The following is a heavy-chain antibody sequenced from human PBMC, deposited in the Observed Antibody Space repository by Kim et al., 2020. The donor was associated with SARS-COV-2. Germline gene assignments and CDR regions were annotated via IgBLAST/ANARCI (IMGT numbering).Heavy chain of an antibody. CDR1: GFTFSSYS. CDR2: ISSSSSTI. J-gene: IGHJ6*02. CDR3: ARVSTMVRGVIYYYYYGMDV. V-gene: IGHV3-48*02. Sequence: GGSLRLSCAASGFTFSSYSMNWVRQAPGKGLEWVSYISSSSSTIYYADSVKGRFTISRDNAKNSLYLQMNSLRDEDTAVYYCARVSTMVRGVIYYYYYGMDVWGQGTTVTVSS. D-gene: IGHD3-10*01.